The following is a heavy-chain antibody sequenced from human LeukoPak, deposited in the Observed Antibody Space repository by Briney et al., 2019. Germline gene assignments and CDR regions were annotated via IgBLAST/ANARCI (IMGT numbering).Heavy chain of an antibody. J-gene: IGHJ4*02. V-gene: IGHV1-69*01. CDR2: IIPIFGTA. D-gene: IGHD5-24*01. Sequence: SVKVSCKASGGTFSSYDISWVRQAPGQGLEWMGGIIPIFGTANYAQKFQGRVTITADESTGTAYMELSSLRSEDTAVYYCAREDGYHRRFDYWGQGTLVTVSS. CDR1: GGTFSSYD. CDR3: AREDGYHRRFDY.